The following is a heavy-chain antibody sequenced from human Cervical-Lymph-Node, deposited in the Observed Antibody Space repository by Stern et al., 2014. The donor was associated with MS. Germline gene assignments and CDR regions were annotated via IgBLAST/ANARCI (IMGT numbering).Heavy chain of an antibody. CDR3: ARWSVACDS. CDR2: IYPSDSDV. Sequence: VQLVQSGAEVRKPGDSLKISCKTSGYRVINNWIAWVRQVPGKGLEWIGLIYPSDSDVRYSPSFQGHVSISVDKSISTAYLQWNSLKASDTGVYYCARWSVACDSWGQGALITVSS. CDR1: GYRVINNW. V-gene: IGHV5-51*03. J-gene: IGHJ4*02.